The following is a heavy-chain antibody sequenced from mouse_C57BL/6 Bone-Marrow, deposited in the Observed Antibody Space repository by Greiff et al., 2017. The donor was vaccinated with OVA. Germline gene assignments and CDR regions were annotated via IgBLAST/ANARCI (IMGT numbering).Heavy chain of an antibody. D-gene: IGHD3-2*02. J-gene: IGHJ3*01. V-gene: IGHV1-64*01. CDR2: IHPNSGST. CDR3: ARKRLRGLGFAY. Sequence: QVQLQQPGAELVKPGASVKLSCKASGYTFTSYWMHWVKQRPGQGLEWIGMIHPNSGSTNYNEKFKSKATLTVDKSSSTAYMQLSSLTSEDSAVYYWARKRLRGLGFAYWGQGTLVTVSA. CDR1: GYTFTSYW.